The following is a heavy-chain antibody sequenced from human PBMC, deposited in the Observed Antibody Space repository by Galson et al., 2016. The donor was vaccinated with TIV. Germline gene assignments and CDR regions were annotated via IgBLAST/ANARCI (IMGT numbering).Heavy chain of an antibody. J-gene: IGHJ3*02. CDR1: GGTFSSDA. CDR3: ARARGYNFENAFHI. V-gene: IGHV1-69*01. D-gene: IGHD5-18*01. Sequence: SGGTFSSDAISWVRQAPGQGLEWMGGIIPTFKIADYAQKFQGRVTISADEFPSAAYMELSSLRFEDTAVYYCARARGYNFENAFHIWGQGTMVTVSS. CDR2: IIPTFKIA.